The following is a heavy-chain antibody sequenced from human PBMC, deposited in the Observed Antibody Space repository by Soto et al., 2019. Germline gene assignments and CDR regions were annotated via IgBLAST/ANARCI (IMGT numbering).Heavy chain of an antibody. CDR2: IKQDGSEK. CDR1: GFTFSSYW. Sequence: EVQLVESGGGLVQPGESLGLSCAASGFTFSSYWMTWVRQAPGKGLEWVAKIKQDGSEKNYADSVEGRFTISRDNAKNSLYLQMNSLRAADTAVYSCARGGGGFYSWGQGTLVTVSS. J-gene: IGHJ4*02. D-gene: IGHD2-15*01. V-gene: IGHV3-7*01. CDR3: ARGGGGFYS.